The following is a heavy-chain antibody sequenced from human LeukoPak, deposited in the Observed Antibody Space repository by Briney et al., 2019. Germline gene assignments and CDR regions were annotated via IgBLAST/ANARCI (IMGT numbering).Heavy chain of an antibody. D-gene: IGHD6-6*01. CDR1: GFTFSSYG. CDR2: ISYDGSNK. Sequence: GGSLRLSCAASGFTFSSYGMHWVRQAPGKGLEWVAVISYDGSNKYYADSVKGRFTISRDNSKNTLYLQMNSLRAEDTAVYYCARHRSSWLIDYWGQGTLVTVSS. J-gene: IGHJ4*02. CDR3: ARHRSSWLIDY. V-gene: IGHV3-30*03.